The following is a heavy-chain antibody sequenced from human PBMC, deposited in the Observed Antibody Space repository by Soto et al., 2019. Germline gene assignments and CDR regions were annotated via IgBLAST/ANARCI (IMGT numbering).Heavy chain of an antibody. D-gene: IGHD2-2*01. CDR2: IYYSGST. CDR3: ARNVVPAAIGYNWFDP. CDR1: GGSIGSGGYY. V-gene: IGHV4-31*03. Sequence: KTSETLSLTCTVSGGSIGSGGYYWSWIRQHPGKGLEWIGYIYYSGSTYYNPSLKSRVAISVDTSKNQFSLELSSVTAADTAVYYCARNVVPAAIGYNWFDPWGQGTLVTVSS. J-gene: IGHJ5*02.